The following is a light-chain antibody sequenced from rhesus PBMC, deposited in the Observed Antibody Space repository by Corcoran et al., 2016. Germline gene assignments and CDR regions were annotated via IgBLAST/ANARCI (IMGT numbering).Light chain of an antibody. J-gene: IGLJ1*01. V-gene: IGLV2-13*03. CDR3: SSYTTSYTYI. CDR1: SSDIGGYNR. Sequence: QAAPTQSPSLSGSPGQSVTISCTGTSSDIGGYNRVSWYQQHPGKAPNLLIYAVTKRPSGVSDRFSGAQSGNTASLTISGLQAEDEAAYYGSSYTTSYTYIFGAGTRLTVL. CDR2: AVT.